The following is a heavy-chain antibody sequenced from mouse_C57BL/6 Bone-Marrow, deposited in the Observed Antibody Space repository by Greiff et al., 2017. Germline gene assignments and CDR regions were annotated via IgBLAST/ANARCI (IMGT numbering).Heavy chain of an antibody. J-gene: IGHJ3*01. V-gene: IGHV1-26*01. CDR2: INPNNGGT. CDR3: ASSSIYYDYDEFAY. Sequence: LVKPGASVKISCKASGYTFTDYYMNWVKQSHGKSLEWIGDINPNNGGTSYNQKFKGKATLTVDKSSSTAYMELRSLTSEDSAVYYCASSSIYYDYDEFAYWGQGTLVTVSA. D-gene: IGHD2-4*01. CDR1: GYTFTDYY.